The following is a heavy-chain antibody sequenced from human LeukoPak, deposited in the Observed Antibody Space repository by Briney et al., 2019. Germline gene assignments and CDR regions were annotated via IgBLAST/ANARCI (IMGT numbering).Heavy chain of an antibody. CDR3: YCSGGSCYGSDP. V-gene: IGHV1-69*05. CDR2: IIPIFGTA. D-gene: IGHD2-15*01. CDR1: GGTLSSYA. J-gene: IGHJ5*02. Sequence: ASVKVSCKASGGTLSSYAISWVRQAPGQGLEWMGGIIPIFGTANYAQKFHGRDTITTDESTSTAYMELSSLRSEDTAVYYCYCSGGSCYGSDPWGQGTLVTASS.